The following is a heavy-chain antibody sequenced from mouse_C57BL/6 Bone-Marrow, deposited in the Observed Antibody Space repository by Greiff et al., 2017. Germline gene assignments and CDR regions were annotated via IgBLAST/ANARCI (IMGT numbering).Heavy chain of an antibody. CDR3: TTDVDDDDEYYYAMDY. CDR1: GFNIKDDY. V-gene: IGHV14-4*01. D-gene: IGHD2-4*01. Sequence: EVKLQQSGAELVRPGASVKLSCTASGFNIKDDYMHWVKQRPEQGLEWIGWIDPENGDTEYTSKFQGKATMTADTSSNTAYLQLSSLTSEDTAVYYCTTDVDDDDEYYYAMDYWGQGTSVTVSS. CDR2: IDPENGDT. J-gene: IGHJ4*01.